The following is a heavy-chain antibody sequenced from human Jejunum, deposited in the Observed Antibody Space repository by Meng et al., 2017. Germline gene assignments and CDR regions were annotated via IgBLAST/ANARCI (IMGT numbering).Heavy chain of an antibody. V-gene: IGHV1-8*01. J-gene: IGHJ5*02. Sequence: QVQLMQSGAEVKKPGASLKVSCTASGYSFTTYDLNWVRQASGQGLDWMGWMNPKSGIVGYEQKFQDRVTLTRNTSISTAYMELTSLRSDDSAVYYCARDFGGNSGWFDPWGQGTLVTVSS. D-gene: IGHD4-23*01. CDR1: GYSFTTYD. CDR3: ARDFGGNSGWFDP. CDR2: MNPKSGIV.